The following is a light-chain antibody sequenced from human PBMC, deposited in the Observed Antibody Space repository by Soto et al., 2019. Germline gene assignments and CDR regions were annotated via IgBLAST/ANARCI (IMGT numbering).Light chain of an antibody. V-gene: IGLV2-8*01. Sequence: QSALTQPPSASGSPGQSVTISCTGTSSDVGGYNYVSWYQQYPGKAPKLMIYEVSKRPSGVPDRFSGSKSGNTASLTVSGLQAEDESDYYCSSYAGSNLVVFGTGTKVTVL. J-gene: IGLJ1*01. CDR3: SSYAGSNLVV. CDR1: SSDVGGYNY. CDR2: EVS.